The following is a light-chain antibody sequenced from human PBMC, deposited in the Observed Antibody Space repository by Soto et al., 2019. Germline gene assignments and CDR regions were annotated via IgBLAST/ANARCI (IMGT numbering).Light chain of an antibody. CDR3: SSYTTTTLEV. J-gene: IGLJ1*01. CDR1: KNDVGLYDY. V-gene: IGLV2-14*01. Sequence: QSALTQPASVSGFPGQPITISCTGTKNDVGLYDYVSWYQQHPGEAPKLMIYGVTNRPSGVSNRFSGSKSGNTASLTISGLQAEDEADYFCSSYTTTTLEVFGTGTKAPS. CDR2: GVT.